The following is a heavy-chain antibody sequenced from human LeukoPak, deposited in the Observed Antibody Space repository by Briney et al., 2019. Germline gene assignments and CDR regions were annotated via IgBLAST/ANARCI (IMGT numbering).Heavy chain of an antibody. CDR1: GGSINGGGYY. CDR3: ARGADAYKVAY. D-gene: IGHD5-24*01. J-gene: IGHJ4*02. CDR2: IHPTGSL. V-gene: IGHV4-31*11. Sequence: SQTLPLTCAVAGGSINGGGYYWNWVRQHPGKGLEWIGCIHPTGSLYYNPPLPGRPAISVDASKSHFSLNLTSVAAADTAVYYCARGADAYKVAYWSQGTLVTVSS.